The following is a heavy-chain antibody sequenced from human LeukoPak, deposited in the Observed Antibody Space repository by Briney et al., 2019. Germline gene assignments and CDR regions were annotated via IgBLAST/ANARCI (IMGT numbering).Heavy chain of an antibody. D-gene: IGHD3-10*01. J-gene: IGHJ4*02. V-gene: IGHV1-18*01. CDR1: GYTFTGYG. Sequence: ASVKVSCKASGYTFTGYGITWVRPAPGQGPEWMGWISTYNGNTNYAQKLQGRVTMTTDTSTSTAYMELRSLRSDDTAVYYCARDIGLGSYYIPLSFDSWGQGTLVTVSS. CDR2: ISTYNGNT. CDR3: ARDIGLGSYYIPLSFDS.